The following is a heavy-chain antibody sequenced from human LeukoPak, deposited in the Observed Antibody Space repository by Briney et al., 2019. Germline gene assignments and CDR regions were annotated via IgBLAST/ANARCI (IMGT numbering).Heavy chain of an antibody. CDR1: GGSFSDHF. CDR2: INLGGRT. V-gene: IGHV4-34*01. D-gene: IGHD3-10*01. J-gene: IGHJ6*03. Sequence: SETLSLTCDVSGGSFSDHFWNWIRQPPGKGLEWLGEINLGGRTNFHPTLRSRLTISLDTSKSQFSLKLTSVSAADTAVYYCARGVTVRGVLRQTLGFNDYYYMDVWGKGTAVTVSS. CDR3: ARGVTVRGVLRQTLGFNDYYYMDV.